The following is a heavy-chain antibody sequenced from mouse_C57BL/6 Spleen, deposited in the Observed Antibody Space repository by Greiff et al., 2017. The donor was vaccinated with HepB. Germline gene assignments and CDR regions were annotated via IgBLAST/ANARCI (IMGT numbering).Heavy chain of an antibody. CDR3: ARQTYYGSSLYYYAMDY. CDR1: GFTFSSYG. J-gene: IGHJ4*01. V-gene: IGHV5-6*01. Sequence: EVQLQESGGDLVKPGGSLKLSCAASGFTFSSYGMSWVRQTPDKRLEWVATISSGGSYTYYPDSVKGRFTISRDNAKNTLYLQMSSLKSEDTAMYYCARQTYYGSSLYYYAMDYWGQGTSVTVSS. CDR2: ISSGGSYT. D-gene: IGHD1-1*01.